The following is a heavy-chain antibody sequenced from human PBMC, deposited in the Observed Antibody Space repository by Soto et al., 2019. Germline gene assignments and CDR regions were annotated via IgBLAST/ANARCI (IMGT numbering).Heavy chain of an antibody. D-gene: IGHD6-19*01. J-gene: IGHJ6*01. Sequence: ASVKFSCTASGYTFTSYGISWVRQAPGQGLEWMGWISAYNGNTNYAQKLQGRVTRTTDTSTSTAYRELRSLRYDDTAVYYCATAFQYSSGENVYYYYGMDGWGQVTRVTVS. CDR2: ISAYNGNT. CDR3: ATAFQYSSGENVYYYYGMDG. V-gene: IGHV1-18*01. CDR1: GYTFTSYG.